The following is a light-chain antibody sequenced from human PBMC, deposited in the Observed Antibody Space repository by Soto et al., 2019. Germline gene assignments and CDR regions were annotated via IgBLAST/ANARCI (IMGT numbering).Light chain of an antibody. V-gene: IGLV2-8*01. Sequence: QSVLTQPPSASGSPGQSVTISCTGTSSDVGGYNYVSWYQQHPGKAPKLIISEVNKRPSGVPDRFSGPKSGNTASLTVSGLQAEDEADYYCSSYAGSNNLYVVFGGGTKVTVL. CDR1: SSDVGGYNY. CDR2: EVN. CDR3: SSYAGSNNLYVV. J-gene: IGLJ2*01.